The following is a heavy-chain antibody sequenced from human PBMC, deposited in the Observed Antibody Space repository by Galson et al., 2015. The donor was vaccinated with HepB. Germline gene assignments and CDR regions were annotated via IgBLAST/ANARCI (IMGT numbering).Heavy chain of an antibody. CDR2: INGGNGVT. V-gene: IGHV1-3*01. Sequence: SVKVSCKASGYTFTSFALHWVRQAPGQGLECMGWINGGNGVTKYSQTFQGRVSITRDTSANTVYMEMSSLRSEDTAVYYCARETGIAFDIWGQGTMVTVSS. CDR1: GYTFTSFA. D-gene: IGHD1-14*01. J-gene: IGHJ3*02. CDR3: ARETGIAFDI.